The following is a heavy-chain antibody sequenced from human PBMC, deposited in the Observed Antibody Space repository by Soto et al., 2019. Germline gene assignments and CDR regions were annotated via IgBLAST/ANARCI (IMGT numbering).Heavy chain of an antibody. V-gene: IGHV1-69*13. J-gene: IGHJ6*02. Sequence: SVKVSCKASGGTFSSYAISWVRQAPGQGLEWMGGIIPIFGTANYAQKFQGRVTITADESTSTAYMELSSLRSEDTAVYYCARDQMGSGYVRTYYYYYGMDVWGQGATVTVSS. D-gene: IGHD3-22*01. CDR2: IIPIFGTA. CDR3: ARDQMGSGYVRTYYYYYGMDV. CDR1: GGTFSSYA.